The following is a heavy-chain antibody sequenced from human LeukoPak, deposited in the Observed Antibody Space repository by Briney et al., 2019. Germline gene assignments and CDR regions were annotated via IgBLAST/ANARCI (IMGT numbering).Heavy chain of an antibody. D-gene: IGHD3-10*01. CDR1: GGSISSYY. Sequence: KPSETLSLTCTVSGGSISSYYWSWIRQPAGKGLEWIGEIYHSGSTNYNPSLKSRVTISVDKSKNQFSLKLSSVTAADTAVYYCARVAGWFGKGAFDIWGQGTMVTVSS. CDR2: IYHSGST. V-gene: IGHV4-59*12. CDR3: ARVAGWFGKGAFDI. J-gene: IGHJ3*02.